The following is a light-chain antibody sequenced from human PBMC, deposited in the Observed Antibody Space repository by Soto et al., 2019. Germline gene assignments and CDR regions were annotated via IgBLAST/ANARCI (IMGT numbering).Light chain of an antibody. V-gene: IGKV1-5*03. CDR1: ESISNW. CDR3: QQYDTYWR. CDR2: KAS. J-gene: IGKJ1*01. Sequence: IQITRSPSTLSSSGGDRVIMTCRASESISNWLAWYQQKPGKAPNRLIYKASSLKSGVTLRFRGSGSGTELNLTINSLQNDDFANSYCQQYDTYWRFGQGTKVDIK.